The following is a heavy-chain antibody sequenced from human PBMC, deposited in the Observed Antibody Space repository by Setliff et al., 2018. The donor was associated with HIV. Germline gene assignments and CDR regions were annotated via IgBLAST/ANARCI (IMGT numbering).Heavy chain of an antibody. Sequence: GASVKVSCKAFGYTFSTNAIHWVRQAPGQRLEWMGYINAGDDNTRYSERFQGRFTISRDNAKNSLYLQINSLRAEDTAVYYCARGTYGSGSPIGVWGKGTTVTVSS. J-gene: IGHJ6*04. CDR1: GYTFSTNA. CDR2: INAGDDNT. D-gene: IGHD3-10*01. V-gene: IGHV1-3*01. CDR3: ARGTYGSGSPIGV.